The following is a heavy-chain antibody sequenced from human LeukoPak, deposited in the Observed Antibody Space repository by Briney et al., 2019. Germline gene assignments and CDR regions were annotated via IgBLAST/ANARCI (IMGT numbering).Heavy chain of an antibody. CDR2: ISGSGGST. J-gene: IGHJ4*02. CDR1: GFTFSDYY. CDR3: AKGGRSYGRFDY. V-gene: IGHV3-23*01. Sequence: AGGSLRLSCAASGFTFSDYYMSWVRQAPGKGLEWVSAISGSGGSTYYADSVKGRFTISRDNSKNTLYLQMNSLRAEDTAVYYCAKGGRSYGRFDYWGQGTLVTVSS. D-gene: IGHD5-18*01.